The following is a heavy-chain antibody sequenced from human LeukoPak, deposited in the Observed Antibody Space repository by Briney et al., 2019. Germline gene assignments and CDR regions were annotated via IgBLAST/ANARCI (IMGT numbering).Heavy chain of an antibody. Sequence: SETLPLTCAVSGYSISSGYYWAWIRQPPGKGLEWIGNIYHSGSTYYNPSLKSRVTISVDTSKNQFSLKLSSVTAADTAVYYCARRYSNYFFDYWGQGTLVTVSS. D-gene: IGHD4-11*01. J-gene: IGHJ4*02. CDR1: GYSISSGYY. V-gene: IGHV4-38-2*01. CDR2: IYHSGST. CDR3: ARRYSNYFFDY.